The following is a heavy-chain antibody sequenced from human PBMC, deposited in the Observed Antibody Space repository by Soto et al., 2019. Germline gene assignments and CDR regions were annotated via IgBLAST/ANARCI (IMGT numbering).Heavy chain of an antibody. CDR1: GGSISSYY. J-gene: IGHJ4*02. CDR2: IYTSGST. CDR3: ARDFDSSGYYYDGEGYFDY. V-gene: IGHV4-4*07. Sequence: PSETLSLTCTVSGGSISSYYWSWIRQPAGKGLEWIGRIYTSGSTNYNPSLKSRVTMSVDTSKNQFSLKLSSVTAADTAVYYCARDFDSSGYYYDGEGYFDYWGQGTLVTVS. D-gene: IGHD3-22*01.